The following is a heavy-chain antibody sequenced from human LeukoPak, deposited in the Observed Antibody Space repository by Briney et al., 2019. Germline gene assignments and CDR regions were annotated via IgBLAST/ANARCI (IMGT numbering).Heavy chain of an antibody. J-gene: IGHJ4*02. CDR3: AKAPEWLQPDFDY. CDR1: GFTFSSYG. V-gene: IGHV3-30*02. CDR2: IRYDGSNK. D-gene: IGHD5-12*01. Sequence: GGSLRLSCAASGFTFSSYGMHWVRQAPGKGLEWAAFIRYDGSNKYYADSVKGRFTISRDNSKNTLYLQMNSLRAEDTAVYYCAKAPEWLQPDFDYWGQGTLVTVSS.